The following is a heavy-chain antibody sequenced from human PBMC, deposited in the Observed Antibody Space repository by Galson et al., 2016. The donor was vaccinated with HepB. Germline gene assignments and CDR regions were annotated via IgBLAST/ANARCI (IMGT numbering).Heavy chain of an antibody. CDR3: TKQLGDYPAFDS. V-gene: IGHV3-23*01. J-gene: IGHJ3*02. CDR2: ISRTSGSI. D-gene: IGHD4-17*01. CDR1: GFTFSGYA. Sequence: SLRLSCAASGFTFSGYAMSWVRQAPGRGLEWVSGISRTSGSIFYADSVKGRFTISRDNSRSTLYLQMHSLRADDTAIYYCTKQLGDYPAFDSWGQGTLVTVSS.